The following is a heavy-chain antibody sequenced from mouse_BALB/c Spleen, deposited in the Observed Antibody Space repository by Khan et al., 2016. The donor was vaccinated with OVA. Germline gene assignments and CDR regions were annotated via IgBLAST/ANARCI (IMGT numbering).Heavy chain of an antibody. V-gene: IGHV1-7*01. J-gene: IGHJ3*01. CDR3: ANHGSSSAWLTY. Sequence: QMQLEESGAELAKPGASVKMSCKAPGYTFTSYWMHWVKQRPGQGLEWIGYINPSTGYTEYNQRFKDKATLTADKSSSTAYMQLSSLTSEESAVYYCANHGSSSAWLTYWGQGTLVTVSA. D-gene: IGHD1-1*01. CDR2: INPSTGYT. CDR1: GYTFTSYW.